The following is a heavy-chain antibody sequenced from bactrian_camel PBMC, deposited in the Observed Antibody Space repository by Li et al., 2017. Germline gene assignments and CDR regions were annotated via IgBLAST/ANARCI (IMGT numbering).Heavy chain of an antibody. CDR1: GSTQSC. CDR3: AITTARVCDHVSITFGE. J-gene: IGHJ4*01. D-gene: IGHD4*01. V-gene: IGHV3S53*01. CDR2: IDRYGQA. Sequence: HVQLVESGGGSVQAGGSLRLSCAAFGSTQSCMGWFREAPGKEREVVATIDRYGQATYADSVKGRFTISQDNAKSTVYLQMRNLRPEDTAMYYCAITTARVCDHVSITFGERGQGTQVTVS.